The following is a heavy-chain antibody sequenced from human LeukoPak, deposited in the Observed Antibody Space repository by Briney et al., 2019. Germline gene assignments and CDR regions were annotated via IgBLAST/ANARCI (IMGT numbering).Heavy chain of an antibody. V-gene: IGHV3-7*03. CDR2: IKQDGSEK. D-gene: IGHD5-18*01. J-gene: IGHJ4*02. CDR1: GFTFSSYW. Sequence: GGSLRLSCAASGFTFSSYWMSWVRQAPGKGLEWVANIKQDGSEKYYVDSVKGRFTISRDNAKNSLYLQMNSLRAEDTALYYCAKDMENGPYSYGPFDYWGQGTLVTVSS. CDR3: AKDMENGPYSYGPFDY.